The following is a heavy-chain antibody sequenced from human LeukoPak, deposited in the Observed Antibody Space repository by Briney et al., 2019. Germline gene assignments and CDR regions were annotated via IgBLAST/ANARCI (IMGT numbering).Heavy chain of an antibody. D-gene: IGHD3-22*01. Sequence: PSETLSLTCTVSGASIRSYYWNWLRQPPGKGLEWIGYINYSGSTNFNPSLKSRATISMDTSKHHFSLKLSSVTAADTAVYYRARDTRSYDSSGYYFFDFWGQGTLVTVSS. CDR2: INYSGST. CDR1: GASIRSYY. J-gene: IGHJ4*02. V-gene: IGHV4-59*01. CDR3: ARDTRSYDSSGYYFFDF.